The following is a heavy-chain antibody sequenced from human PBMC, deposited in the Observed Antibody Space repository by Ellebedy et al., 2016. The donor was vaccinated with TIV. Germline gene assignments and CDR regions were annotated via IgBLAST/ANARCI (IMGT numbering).Heavy chain of an antibody. CDR3: ATGGTKSSVATTPFYYYYYGMDV. D-gene: IGHD5-12*01. Sequence: ASVKVSCKASGYTFTSYYMHWVRQAPGQGLEWMGIINPSGGSTSYAQKFQGRVTMTRDTSTSTVYMELSSLRSEDTAVYYCATGGTKSSVATTPFYYYYYGMDVWGQGTTVTVSS. CDR2: INPSGGST. J-gene: IGHJ6*02. CDR1: GYTFTSYY. V-gene: IGHV1-46*01.